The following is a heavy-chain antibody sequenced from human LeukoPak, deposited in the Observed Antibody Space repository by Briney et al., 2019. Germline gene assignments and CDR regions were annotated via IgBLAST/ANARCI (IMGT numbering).Heavy chain of an antibody. CDR2: VSGNNGHT. V-gene: IGHV1-18*04. CDR1: GYTFTNYG. Sequence: ASVKVSCKASGYTFTNYGITWVRQAPGQGLEWMGWVSGNNGHTKYAQTLQGRVTMTTDTSTNTAYMELRSPRSDDTAVYYCARGHLLSLDYWGQGTLVTVSS. J-gene: IGHJ4*02. CDR3: ARGHLLSLDY.